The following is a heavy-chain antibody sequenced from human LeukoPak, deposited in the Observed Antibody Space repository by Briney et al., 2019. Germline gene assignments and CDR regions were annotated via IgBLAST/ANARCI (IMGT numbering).Heavy chain of an antibody. D-gene: IGHD3-10*01. CDR2: IDSTSRYI. J-gene: IGHJ4*02. Sequence: PGGSLRLSCVASGFTFSSASMNWVRQAPGKGMEWVSYIDSTSRYIYYADSVKGRFTISRDNAKKSLYLQMNSLGAEDTAVYYCARDTSGSSSTTFFDLWGQGALSPSPQ. V-gene: IGHV3-21*01. CDR1: GFTFSSAS. CDR3: ARDTSGSSSTTFFDL.